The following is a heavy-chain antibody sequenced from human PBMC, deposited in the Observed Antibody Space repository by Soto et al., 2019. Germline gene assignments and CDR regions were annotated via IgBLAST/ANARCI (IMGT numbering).Heavy chain of an antibody. J-gene: IGHJ6*02. CDR3: ARETDGMDV. CDR2: ISFDGYNK. V-gene: IGHV3-30-3*01. CDR1: GFTFRSYA. Sequence: QVQLVESGGGVVQPGRSLRLSCAASGFTFRSYAMHWVRQAPGKGLEWVAVISFDGYNKYYADSVKGRFTISRDNSKSTLSVQMNSLSIEDTALYYCARETDGMDVWGQGTTVTVSS.